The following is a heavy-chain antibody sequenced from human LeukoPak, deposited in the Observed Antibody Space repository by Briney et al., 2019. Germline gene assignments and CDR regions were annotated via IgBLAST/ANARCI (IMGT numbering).Heavy chain of an antibody. J-gene: IGHJ4*02. CDR3: ARGRGAQSEFEY. V-gene: IGHV3-7*01. CDR1: GFTFTRYW. Sequence: GGSLRLSCAASGFTFTRYWMSWVRQAPGKGLEFVANIKQDGTKTEYVESVKGRFTISRDNATNSLYLQMNNVRAEDTAVYYCARGRGAQSEFEYWGQGTLVTVSS. D-gene: IGHD5-24*01. CDR2: IKQDGTKT.